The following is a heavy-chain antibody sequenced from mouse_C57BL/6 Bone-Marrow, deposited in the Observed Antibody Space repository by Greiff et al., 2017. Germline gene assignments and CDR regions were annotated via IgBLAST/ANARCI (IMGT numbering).Heavy chain of an antibody. CDR3: ARANYYGSSPYAMDY. CDR2: ISYSGST. CDR1: GYSITSDY. V-gene: IGHV3-8*01. J-gene: IGHJ4*01. Sequence: VQLQQSGPGLAKPSQTLSLTCSVTGYSITSDYWNWIRKFPGNKLEYMGYISYSGSTYYNPSLKSRISITRDTSKNQYYLQLNSVTTEDTATYDCARANYYGSSPYAMDYWGQGTSVTVSS. D-gene: IGHD1-1*01.